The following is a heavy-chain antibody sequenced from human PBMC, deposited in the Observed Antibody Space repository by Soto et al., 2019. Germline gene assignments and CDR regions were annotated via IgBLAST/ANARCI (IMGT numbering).Heavy chain of an antibody. D-gene: IGHD7-27*01. CDR1: GGSFSGYY. J-gene: IGHJ4*02. CDR2: INHSGST. Sequence: SETLSLTCAVYGGSFSGYYWSWIRQPPGKGLEWIGEINHSGSTNYNPSLKSRVTISVDTSKNQFSLKLSSVTAADTAVYYCARVATGGCDYWGQGTLVTVSS. CDR3: ARVATGGCDY. V-gene: IGHV4-34*01.